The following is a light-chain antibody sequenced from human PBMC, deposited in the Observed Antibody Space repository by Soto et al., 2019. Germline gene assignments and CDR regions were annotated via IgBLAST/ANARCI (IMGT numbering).Light chain of an antibody. CDR3: SSSTSSTTLYV. CDR2: DVS. J-gene: IGLJ1*01. CDR1: SRDVGNYNY. Sequence: SVLTQPSSVSESPGQSITISCTGDSRDVGNYNYVSWYQQHPGKAPKLIIYDVSNRPSGVSNRFSGSKSVNTASLTISGLQAGDEADYYCSSSTSSTTLYVFGTETKVTVL. V-gene: IGLV2-14*03.